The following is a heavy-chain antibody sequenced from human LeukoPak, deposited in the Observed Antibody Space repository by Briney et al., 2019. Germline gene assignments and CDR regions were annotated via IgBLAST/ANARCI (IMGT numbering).Heavy chain of an antibody. CDR3: ARGPNSNWSGLDF. Sequence: GGSLRLSCIASGFSFSGHWMHWARQLPGKGLVWVSRISPTGSTTSYADSVKGRFTVSRDNAKNTLYLQVNNLRAEDTAVYYCARGPNSNWSGLDFWGQGTLLAVSS. J-gene: IGHJ4*02. CDR1: GFSFSGHW. V-gene: IGHV3-74*01. D-gene: IGHD6-6*01. CDR2: ISPTGSTT.